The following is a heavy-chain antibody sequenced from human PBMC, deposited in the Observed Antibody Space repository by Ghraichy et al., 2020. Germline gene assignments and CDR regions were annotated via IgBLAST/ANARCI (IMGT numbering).Heavy chain of an antibody. Sequence: SETLSLTCTVSGGSVSSGSYCWIWIRQRPGKGREWIRYIYYSGSTNYNPSLKSRVTISVDTSKNQFSLKLSSVTAADTAVYYCARDGYYYESSGYYSYYFDYWGQGTLVTVSS. CDR1: GGSVSSGSYC. CDR2: IYYSGST. V-gene: IGHV4-61*01. J-gene: IGHJ4*02. CDR3: ARDGYYYESSGYYSYYFDY. D-gene: IGHD3-22*01.